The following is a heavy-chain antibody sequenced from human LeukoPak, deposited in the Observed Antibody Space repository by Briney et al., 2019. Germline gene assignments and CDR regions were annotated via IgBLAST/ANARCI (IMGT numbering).Heavy chain of an antibody. CDR3: ARGGTFYYDSSEGEY. CDR2: ISTYNGNT. D-gene: IGHD3-22*01. CDR1: GYTFTSYG. V-gene: IGHV1-18*01. Sequence: ASVKVSCKASGYTFTSYGINWVRQAPGQGLEWMGWISTYNGNTNYAQKLQGRVTMTTDTSTGTAYMELRSLRSDDTAVYYCARGGTFYYDSSEGEYWGQGTLVTVSS. J-gene: IGHJ4*02.